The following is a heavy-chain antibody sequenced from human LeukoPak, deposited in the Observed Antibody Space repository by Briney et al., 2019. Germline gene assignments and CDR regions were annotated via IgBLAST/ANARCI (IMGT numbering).Heavy chain of an antibody. CDR3: ASILWSGYLRDAFDI. J-gene: IGHJ3*02. CDR2: IIPIFGTA. CDR1: GGTFSSYA. Sequence: GASVKVSCKASGGTFSSYAISWVRQAPGQGLEWMGGIIPIFGTANYARKSQGGVTITADKSTSTAYMELSSLRSEDTAVYYCASILWSGYLRDAFDIWGQGTMVTVSS. D-gene: IGHD3-3*01. V-gene: IGHV1-69*06.